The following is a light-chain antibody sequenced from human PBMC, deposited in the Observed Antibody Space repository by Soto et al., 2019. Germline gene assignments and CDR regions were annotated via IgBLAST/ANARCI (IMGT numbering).Light chain of an antibody. Sequence: DTQMTQSPSSLSASVGDRVTITCRASQSVSNYLNWYQQKIGKAPKLLIYTASNLQSGVPSRFSGSGSGTDFTLTISSLQPEDFATYFCQQSYSTPRTFGQGTKVDIK. CDR3: QQSYSTPRT. CDR1: QSVSNY. CDR2: TAS. J-gene: IGKJ2*01. V-gene: IGKV1-39*01.